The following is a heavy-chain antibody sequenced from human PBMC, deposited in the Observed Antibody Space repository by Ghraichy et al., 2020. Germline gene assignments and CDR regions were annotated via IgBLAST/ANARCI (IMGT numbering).Heavy chain of an antibody. Sequence: ETLSLTCAASGFIFSSHGMSWVRQAPGKVLEWVSGISGPGGRTYYADSVKGRFTISRENANQVLYVQMDSLRVEDTATYYCTSDRATMGRGGFDYWGQGTLVTVPS. CDR3: TSDRATMGRGGFDY. V-gene: IGHV3-23*01. CDR1: GFIFSSHG. CDR2: ISGPGGRT. J-gene: IGHJ4*02. D-gene: IGHD3-10*01.